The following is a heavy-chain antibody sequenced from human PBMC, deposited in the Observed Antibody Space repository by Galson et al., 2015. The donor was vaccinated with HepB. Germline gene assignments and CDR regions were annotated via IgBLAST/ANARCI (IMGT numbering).Heavy chain of an antibody. CDR1: GFTFRSYG. CDR2: IRHNGGIE. D-gene: IGHD6-19*01. Sequence: SLRLSCATSGFTFRSYGMHWVRQAPGKGLEWVASIRHNGGIEYYADSVKGRFTISRDNSKNTLYLQMNSLRTGDTAVYYCAKWPDIAVAGFNGMDVWGQGTTVTVSS. V-gene: IGHV3-30*02. J-gene: IGHJ6*02. CDR3: AKWPDIAVAGFNGMDV.